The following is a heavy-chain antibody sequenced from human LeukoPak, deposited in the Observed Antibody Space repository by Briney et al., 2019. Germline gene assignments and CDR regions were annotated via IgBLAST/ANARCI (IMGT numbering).Heavy chain of an antibody. CDR3: AKDWTVTRRGPKDAFDI. V-gene: IGHV3-23*01. D-gene: IGHD4-17*01. CDR1: GFTFSSYA. CDR2: ISGSGGST. J-gene: IGHJ3*02. Sequence: GGSLRLSCAASGFTFSSYAMSWVRQAPGKGLEWVSAISGSGGSTYYADSVKGRFTISRDNSKNTLYLQMNSLRAEDTAVYYCAKDWTVTRRGPKDAFDIWGQGTMVTVSS.